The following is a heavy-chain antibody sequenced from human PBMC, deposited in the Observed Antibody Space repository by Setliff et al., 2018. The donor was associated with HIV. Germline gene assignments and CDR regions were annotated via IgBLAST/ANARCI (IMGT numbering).Heavy chain of an antibody. J-gene: IGHJ4*02. CDR3: ARDNYYDTSGAIGY. V-gene: IGHV1-69*13. D-gene: IGHD3-22*01. CDR2: IIPIFGST. CDR1: GGTFSRHT. Sequence: SVKVSCKSSGGTFSRHTISWVRQAPGQGLEWMGGIIPIFGSTNYAQNFQGRVSIIADASTSTAYMELSSLRSEDTAVYYCARDNYYDTSGAIGYWGQGTLVTAPQ.